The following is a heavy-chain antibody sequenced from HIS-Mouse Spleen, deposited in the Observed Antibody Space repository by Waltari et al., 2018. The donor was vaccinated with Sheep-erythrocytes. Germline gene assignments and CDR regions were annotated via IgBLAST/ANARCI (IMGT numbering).Heavy chain of an antibody. J-gene: IGHJ5*02. V-gene: IGHV1-8*01. CDR2: MNPNSGNT. D-gene: IGHD6-13*01. CDR3: ARGIAAAGTDWFDP. CDR1: GYTFTSYD. Sequence: QVQLVQSGAEVKKPGASVKVSCKASGYTFTSYDINVVRQATGQGLEWMGWMNPNSGNTGYAQKFQGRVTMTRNTSISTAYMELSSLRSEDTAVYYCARGIAAAGTDWFDPWGQGTLVTVSS.